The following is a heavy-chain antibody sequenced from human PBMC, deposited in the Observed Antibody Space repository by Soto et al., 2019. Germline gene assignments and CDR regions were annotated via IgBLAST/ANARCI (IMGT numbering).Heavy chain of an antibody. Sequence: ASVKVSWKASGGTFSSYAISWVRQAPGQGLEWMGGIIPIFGTANYAQKFQGRVTITADESTSTAYRELSSLRSEDPAVYYCARDNIVVVPAASKYYCYYGMDVWGQGTTVTVSS. J-gene: IGHJ6*02. CDR1: GGTFSSYA. CDR2: IIPIFGTA. V-gene: IGHV1-69*13. CDR3: ARDNIVVVPAASKYYCYYGMDV. D-gene: IGHD2-2*01.